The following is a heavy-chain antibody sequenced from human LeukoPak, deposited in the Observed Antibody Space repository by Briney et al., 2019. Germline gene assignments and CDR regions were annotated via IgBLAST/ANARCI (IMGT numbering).Heavy chain of an antibody. V-gene: IGHV3-48*01. Sequence: GGSLRLSCAASGFTFSSYSTNWVRQAPGKGLEWVSYISSSSSTIYYADSVKGRFTISRDNAKNSLYLQMNSLRAEDTAVYYCARDYGGNSRWFDPWGQGTLVTVSS. J-gene: IGHJ5*02. CDR2: ISSSSSTI. CDR1: GFTFSSYS. CDR3: ARDYGGNSRWFDP. D-gene: IGHD4-23*01.